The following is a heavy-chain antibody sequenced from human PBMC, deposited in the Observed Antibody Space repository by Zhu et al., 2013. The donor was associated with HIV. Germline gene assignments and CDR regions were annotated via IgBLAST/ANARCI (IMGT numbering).Heavy chain of an antibody. J-gene: IGHJ6*02. V-gene: IGHV1-69*01. CDR3: TTVVGAFLHYGLVV. CDR1: GLSFSASS. Sequence: QVHLVQSGAEVKKPGSSVRVSCKASGLSFSASSFNWVRQAPGQGLEWMGGIIHIFGPPSYAQKFQGRVTITADESTSTVYMDLSRLTTEDRATYYCTTVVGAFLHYGLVVWGQGP. D-gene: IGHD1-1*01. CDR2: IIHIFGPP.